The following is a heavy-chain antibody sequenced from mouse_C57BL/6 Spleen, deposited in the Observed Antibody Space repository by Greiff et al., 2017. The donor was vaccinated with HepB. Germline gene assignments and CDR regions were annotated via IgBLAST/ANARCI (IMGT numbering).Heavy chain of an antibody. CDR3: ARDQDWD. CDR2: ISDGGSYT. J-gene: IGHJ2*01. Sequence: EVQLQESGGGLVKPGGSLKLSCAASGFTFSSYAMSWVRQTPEKRLEWVATISDGGSYTYYPDNVKGRFTISRDNAKNNLYLQMSHLKSEDTAMYYCARDQDWDWGQGTTLTVSS. CDR1: GFTFSSYA. V-gene: IGHV5-4*01. D-gene: IGHD4-1*01.